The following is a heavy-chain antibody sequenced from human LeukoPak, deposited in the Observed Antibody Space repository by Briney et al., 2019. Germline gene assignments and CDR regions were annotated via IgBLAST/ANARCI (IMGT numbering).Heavy chain of an antibody. CDR2: ISYDGSNK. V-gene: IGHV3-30-3*01. D-gene: IGHD3-22*01. Sequence: GGSLRLSCAASGFTFSSYAMHWVRQAPGKGLEWVAVISYDGSNKYYAGSVKGRFTISRDNSKNTLYLQMNSLRAEDTAVYYCARGWLLLRTHNNWFDPWGQGTLVTVSS. CDR3: ARGWLLLRTHNNWFDP. J-gene: IGHJ5*02. CDR1: GFTFSSYA.